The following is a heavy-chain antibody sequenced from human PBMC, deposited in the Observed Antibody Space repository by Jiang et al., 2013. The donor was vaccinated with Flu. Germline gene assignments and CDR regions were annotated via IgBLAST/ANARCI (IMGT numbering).Heavy chain of an antibody. Sequence: GSGLVKPSEALSLTCSVSGGSISSASYYWGWIRQPPGKGLEWIGSIYYSGNTYYNPSLESRVTISVDTSKNQFSLKVSSVTAADTAVHYCARGGASSRPFVYWGQGTLVTVSS. J-gene: IGHJ4*02. CDR2: IYYSGNT. CDR3: ARGGASSRPFVY. CDR1: GGSISSASYY. D-gene: IGHD1-26*01. V-gene: IGHV4-39*07.